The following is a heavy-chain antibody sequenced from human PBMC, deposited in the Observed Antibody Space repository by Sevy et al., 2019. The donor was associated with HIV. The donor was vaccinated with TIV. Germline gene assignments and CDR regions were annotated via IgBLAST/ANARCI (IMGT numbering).Heavy chain of an antibody. CDR2: IIPIFGTA. Sequence: ASVKVSCKASGGTFSSYAISWVRQAPGQGLEWMGGIIPIFGTANYAQKFQGRVTITADESTSTAYMELSSLRSEDTTGYYCANVNPYGSGSYTNYYYGMDVWGQGTTVTVSS. V-gene: IGHV1-69*13. J-gene: IGHJ6*02. CDR3: ANVNPYGSGSYTNYYYGMDV. D-gene: IGHD3-10*01. CDR1: GGTFSSYA.